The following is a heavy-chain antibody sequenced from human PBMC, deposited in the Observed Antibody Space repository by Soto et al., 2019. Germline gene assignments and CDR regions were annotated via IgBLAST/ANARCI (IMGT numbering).Heavy chain of an antibody. CDR3: ARDHFWSGYYRLNWFDP. Sequence: RGSLRLSCAASGFTFSDYYMSWIRQAPGKGLEWVSYISSSGSTIYYADSVKGRFTISRDNAKNSLYLQMNSLRAEDTAVYYCARDHFWSGYYRLNWFDPWGQGTLVTVSS. CDR1: GFTFSDYY. J-gene: IGHJ5*02. CDR2: ISSSGSTI. V-gene: IGHV3-11*01. D-gene: IGHD3-3*02.